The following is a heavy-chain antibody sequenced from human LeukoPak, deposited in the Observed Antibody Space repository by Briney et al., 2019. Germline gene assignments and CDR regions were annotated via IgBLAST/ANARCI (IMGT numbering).Heavy chain of an antibody. J-gene: IGHJ6*03. CDR1: GYTFTGYY. D-gene: IGHD4-17*01. CDR3: AMTTVTHVPGHYYMDV. Sequence: ASVKVSCKASGYTFTGYYMHWVRQAPGQGLEWMGWINPNSGGTNYAQKFQGRVTMTRDTSISTAYMELSRLRSDDTAVYYCAMTTVTHVPGHYYMDVWGKGTTVTVSS. CDR2: INPNSGGT. V-gene: IGHV1-2*02.